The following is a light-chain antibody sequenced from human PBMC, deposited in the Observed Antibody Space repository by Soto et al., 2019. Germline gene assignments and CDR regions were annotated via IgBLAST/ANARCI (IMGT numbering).Light chain of an antibody. CDR3: AAWDDTLGGPV. CDR2: YNN. V-gene: IGLV1-47*02. CDR1: SSNIGSNY. Sequence: QSVVTQPPSASGTPGQRVTMSCSGSSSNIGSNYVYWYQQLPGTAPKLLIYYNNQRPSGVPDRFSGSKSGTSASLAISGLRSGDEADYYCAAWDDTLGGPVFGGGTKLTVL. J-gene: IGLJ2*01.